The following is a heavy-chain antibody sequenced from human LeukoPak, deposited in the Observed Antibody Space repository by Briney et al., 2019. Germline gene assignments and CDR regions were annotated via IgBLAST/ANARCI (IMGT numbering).Heavy chain of an antibody. CDR2: IYSGGST. Sequence: GGSLRLSCAASGFTVSSNYMSWVRQAPGKGLEWVSVIYSGGSTYYADSVKGRFTISRDNSKNTLYLQMNSLRAEDTAVYYCAFLYGRISQYFQHWGQGTLVTVAS. V-gene: IGHV3-53*01. CDR3: AFLYGRISQYFQH. D-gene: IGHD4-17*01. CDR1: GFTVSSNY. J-gene: IGHJ1*01.